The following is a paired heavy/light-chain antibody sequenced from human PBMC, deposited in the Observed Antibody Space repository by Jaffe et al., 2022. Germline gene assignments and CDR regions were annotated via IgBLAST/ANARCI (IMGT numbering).Light chain of an antibody. CDR1: QGISSY. CDR2: AAS. V-gene: IGKV1-9*01. J-gene: IGKJ2*01. Sequence: DIQLTQSPSFLSASVGDRVTITCRASQGISSYLAWYQQKPGKAPKLLIYAASTLQSGVPSRFSGSGSGTEFTLTISSLQPEDFATYYCQQLDTFGQGTKLEIK. CDR3: QQLDT.
Heavy chain of an antibody. V-gene: IGHV3-23*01. CDR2: ISGSGGST. J-gene: IGHJ3*02. Sequence: EVQLLESGGGLVQPGGSLRLSCAASGFTFSSYAMSWVRQAPGKGLEWVSAISGSGGSTYYADSVKGRFTISRDNSKNTLYLQMNSLRAEDTAVYYCAKDQALGIAVAGVGDAFDIWGQGTMVTVSS. D-gene: IGHD6-19*01. CDR3: AKDQALGIAVAGVGDAFDI. CDR1: GFTFSSYA.